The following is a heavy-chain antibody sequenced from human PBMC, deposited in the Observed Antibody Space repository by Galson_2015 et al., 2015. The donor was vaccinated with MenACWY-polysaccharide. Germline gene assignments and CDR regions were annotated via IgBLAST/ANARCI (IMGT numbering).Heavy chain of an antibody. D-gene: IGHD3-10*01. Sequence: SLRLSCAASGLTFSNNWIHWVRQAPGKGLVWVSRINSDASSTAYADSVKGRFTISRDNAKNTLYLQMNSLRVEDTAVYYCVCPLGRGGTGAYGMDAWGQGTTVTVSS. V-gene: IGHV3-74*01. J-gene: IGHJ6*02. CDR2: INSDASST. CDR1: GLTFSNNW. CDR3: VCPLGRGGTGAYGMDA.